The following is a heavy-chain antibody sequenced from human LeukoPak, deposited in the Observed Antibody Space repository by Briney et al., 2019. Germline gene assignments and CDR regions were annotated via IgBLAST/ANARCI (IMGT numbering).Heavy chain of an antibody. D-gene: IGHD2-2*01. V-gene: IGHV5-51*01. J-gene: IGHJ4*02. CDR3: ARRAYCGGTSCYYFGY. CDR2: IYPGDSDT. Sequence: GESLKISCKGSGYSFTSYWIGWVRQMPGKGLEWMGIIYPGDSDTRYSPSFQGQVTISADESISTAYLQWSSLKASDTAMYYCARRAYCGGTSCYYFGYWGQGTLVTVSS. CDR1: GYSFTSYW.